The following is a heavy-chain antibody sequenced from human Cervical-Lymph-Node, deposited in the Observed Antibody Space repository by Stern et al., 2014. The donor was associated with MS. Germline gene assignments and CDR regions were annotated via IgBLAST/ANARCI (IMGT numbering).Heavy chain of an antibody. D-gene: IGHD1-26*01. Sequence: QMQLVQSGAEVKKPGASVRISCKASGYDFNTYYMHWVRQAPGQGLEWMGIINPRGGSTSYAQKFQGRVTMTRDTSTSTVYMDLSSLRSEDTAVYYCAIIEGWNGMDVWGQGTTVTASS. CDR1: GYDFNTYY. CDR3: AIIEGWNGMDV. CDR2: INPRGGST. V-gene: IGHV1-46*02. J-gene: IGHJ6*02.